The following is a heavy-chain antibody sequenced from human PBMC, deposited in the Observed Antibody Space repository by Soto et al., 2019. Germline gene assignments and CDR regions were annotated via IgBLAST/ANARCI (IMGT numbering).Heavy chain of an antibody. CDR3: ARLISPMVRGVSVYYYYGMDV. CDR1: GYTFTSYG. CDR2: ISAYNGNT. D-gene: IGHD3-10*01. Sequence: ASVKVSCKASGYTFTSYGISWVRQAPGQGLEWMGWISAYNGNTNYAQKLQGRVTMTTDTSTSTAYMELRSLRSDDTAVYYCARLISPMVRGVSVYYYYGMDVWGQGTTVTV. V-gene: IGHV1-18*01. J-gene: IGHJ6*02.